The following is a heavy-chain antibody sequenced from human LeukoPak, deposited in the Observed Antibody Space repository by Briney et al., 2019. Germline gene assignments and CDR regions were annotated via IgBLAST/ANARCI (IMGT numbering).Heavy chain of an antibody. D-gene: IGHD6-13*01. CDR1: GYTFTSYG. J-gene: IGHJ4*02. CDR2: INTNTGNP. Sequence: ASVKVSCKASGYTFTSYGISWVRQAPGQGLEWMGWINTNTGNPTYAQGFTGRFVFSLDTSVSTAYLQISSLKAEDTAVYYCARAGSIAAAGTFGYWGQGTLVTVSS. CDR3: ARAGSIAAAGTFGY. V-gene: IGHV7-4-1*02.